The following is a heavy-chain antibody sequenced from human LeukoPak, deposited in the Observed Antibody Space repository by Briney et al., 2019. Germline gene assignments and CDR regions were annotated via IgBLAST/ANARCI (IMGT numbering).Heavy chain of an antibody. J-gene: IGHJ4*02. CDR1: GFTFDDYA. CDR3: AKDQGIAAAGSFDY. Sequence: GRSLRLSCAASGFTFDDYAMHWVRQAPGKGLEWVSGISWNSGSIGHADSVKGRFTISRDNAKNSLYLQVNSLRAEDMALYYCAKDQGIAAAGSFDYWGQGTLVTVSS. CDR2: ISWNSGSI. V-gene: IGHV3-9*03. D-gene: IGHD6-13*01.